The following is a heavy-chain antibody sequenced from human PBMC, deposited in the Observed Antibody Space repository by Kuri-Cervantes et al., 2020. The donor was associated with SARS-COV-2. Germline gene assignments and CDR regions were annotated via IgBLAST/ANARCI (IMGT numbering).Heavy chain of an antibody. J-gene: IGHJ3*02. V-gene: IGHV4-59*12. Sequence: ESLKISCTVSGGSISSYYWSWIRQPPGKGLEWIGYIYYSGSTNYNPSLKSRVTISVDTSKNQFSLKLSSVTAADTAVYYCAREGGKQWLTPDAFDIWGQGTRVTGSS. D-gene: IGHD6-19*01. CDR3: AREGGKQWLTPDAFDI. CDR1: GGSISSYY. CDR2: IYYSGST.